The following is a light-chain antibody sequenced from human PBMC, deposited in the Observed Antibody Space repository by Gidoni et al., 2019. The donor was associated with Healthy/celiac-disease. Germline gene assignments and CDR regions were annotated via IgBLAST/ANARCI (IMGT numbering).Light chain of an antibody. V-gene: IGKV3-11*01. CDR2: DAS. CDR3: QQRSNWPPTVT. CDR1: QSVSSY. J-gene: IGKJ3*01. Sequence: EIVLTQSPATLSLSPGESATLSCRASQSVSSYLAWYQQQPGQAPRLLIYDASNRATGIPARFSGSGSGTDFTLTISSLEPEDFAVYYCQQRSNWPPTVTFGPGTKVDIK.